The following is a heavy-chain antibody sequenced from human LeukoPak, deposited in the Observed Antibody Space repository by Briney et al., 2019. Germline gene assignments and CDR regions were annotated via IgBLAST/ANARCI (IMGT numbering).Heavy chain of an antibody. Sequence: GGSLRLSCAASGFTFSDYYMSWIRQAPGKGLEWVAVISYDGSNKYYADSVKGRFTISRDNSKNTLYLQMNSLRAEDTAVYYCARVPPHYYDSSGYWGGFDYWGQGTLVTVSS. CDR3: ARVPPHYYDSSGYWGGFDY. CDR2: ISYDGSNK. D-gene: IGHD3-22*01. CDR1: GFTFSDYY. J-gene: IGHJ4*02. V-gene: IGHV3-30-3*01.